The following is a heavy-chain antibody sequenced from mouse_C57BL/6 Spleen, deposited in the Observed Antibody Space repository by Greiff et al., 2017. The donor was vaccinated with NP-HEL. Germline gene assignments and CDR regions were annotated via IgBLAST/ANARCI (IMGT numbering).Heavy chain of an antibody. D-gene: IGHD1-1*01. CDR2: ISNLAYSI. CDR1: GFTFSDYG. CDR3: ARRAGSGGFAY. V-gene: IGHV5-15*01. Sequence: EVKLMESGGGLVQPGGSLKLSCAASGFTFSDYGMAWVRQAPRKGPEWVAFISNLAYSIYYADTVTGRFTISRENAKNTLYLEMSSLRSEDTAMYYCARRAGSGGFAYWGQGTLVTVSA. J-gene: IGHJ3*01.